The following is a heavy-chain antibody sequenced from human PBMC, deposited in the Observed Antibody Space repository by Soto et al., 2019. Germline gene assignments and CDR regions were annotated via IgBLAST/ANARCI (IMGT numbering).Heavy chain of an antibody. D-gene: IGHD6-6*01. V-gene: IGHV4-59*08. J-gene: IGHJ5*02. CDR2: ISYSGST. Sequence: SETLSLTCTVSGGSISSYYWSWIRQPPGKGLEWIGYISYSGSTNYNPSLKSRVTMSVDTSKNQLSLKLSSVTAADTAVYYCAGEYSSTSAWIDPWGQGTLVTVSS. CDR1: GGSISSYY. CDR3: AGEYSSTSAWIDP.